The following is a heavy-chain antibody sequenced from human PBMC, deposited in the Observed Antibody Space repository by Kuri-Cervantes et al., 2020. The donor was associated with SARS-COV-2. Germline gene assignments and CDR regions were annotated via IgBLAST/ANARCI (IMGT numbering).Heavy chain of an antibody. D-gene: IGHD2-21*01. Sequence: GESLKISCAASGFTFDDYAMHWVRQAPGKGLEWVSLISGDGGSTYYADSVKGRFTISRDNSKNTLYLQMNSLRAEDTAVYYCAKLTSGGDHDAFDIWGQGTMVTVSS. V-gene: IGHV3-43*02. J-gene: IGHJ3*02. CDR1: GFTFDDYA. CDR3: AKLTSGGDHDAFDI. CDR2: ISGDGGST.